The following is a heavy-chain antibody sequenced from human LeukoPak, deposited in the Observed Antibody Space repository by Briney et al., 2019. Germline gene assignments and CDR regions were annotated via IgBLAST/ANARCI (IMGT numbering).Heavy chain of an antibody. CDR1: GFTFSSYG. J-gene: IGHJ4*02. Sequence: PGGSLRLSCAASGFTFSSYGINWVRQAPGKGLEWVSAISAGGTFYADFVKGRFTISRDNSKNTLYLQMNSLRVDDTAVYYCVKGLYTIDYWGQGTLVTVSS. CDR3: VKGLYTIDY. D-gene: IGHD2-2*02. CDR2: ISAGGT. V-gene: IGHV3-23*01.